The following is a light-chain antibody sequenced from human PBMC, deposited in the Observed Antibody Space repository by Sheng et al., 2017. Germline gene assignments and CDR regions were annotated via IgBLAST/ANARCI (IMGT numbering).Light chain of an antibody. CDR1: QAISKY. CDR3: QQSYSTPPIT. Sequence: DIQMTQSPSSLSASVGDRVTITCRASQAISKYLNWYQHKPGKAPKLLIYAASNLQSGVPSRFSGSGSGTDFTLTISSLQPEDCATYYCQQSYSTPPITFAERTTTG. CDR2: AAS. V-gene: IGKV1-39*01. J-gene: IGKJ5*01.